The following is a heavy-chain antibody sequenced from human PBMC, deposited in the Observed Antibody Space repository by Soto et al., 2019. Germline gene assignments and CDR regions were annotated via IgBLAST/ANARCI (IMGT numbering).Heavy chain of an antibody. CDR3: AKVGVHDAYYHFYMDV. J-gene: IGHJ6*03. CDR1: GFTFSTYA. D-gene: IGHD3-16*01. V-gene: IGHV3-23*01. CDR2: IGVSGGST. Sequence: PGGSLRLSCAASGFTFSTYAMSWVRQAPGKGLEWVSDIGVSGGSTGYADSVKGRFTISRDNSKNTLYLQMNSLRAEDTAVYYCAKVGVHDAYYHFYMDVWGKGTTVTVSS.